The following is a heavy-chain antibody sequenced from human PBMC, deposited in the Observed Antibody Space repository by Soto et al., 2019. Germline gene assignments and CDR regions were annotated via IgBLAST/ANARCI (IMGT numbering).Heavy chain of an antibody. J-gene: IGHJ5*02. CDR2: INHSGST. D-gene: IGHD1-7*01. CDR3: ARVLGITGTSEDNWFDP. V-gene: IGHV4-34*01. Sequence: PSETLSLTCAVYGGSFSGYYWSWIRQPPGKGLEWIGEINHSGSTNYNPSLKSRVTISVDTSKNQFSLKLSSVTAADTAVYYCARVLGITGTSEDNWFDPWGQGTLVTVSS. CDR1: GGSFSGYY.